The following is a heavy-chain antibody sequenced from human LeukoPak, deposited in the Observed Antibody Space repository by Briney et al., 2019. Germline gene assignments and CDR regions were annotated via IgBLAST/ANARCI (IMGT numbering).Heavy chain of an antibody. CDR2: IWYDGSNK. V-gene: IGHV3-33*08. D-gene: IGHD6-19*01. Sequence: GRSLRLSCASSGFSFDDYGMSWVRQAPGKGLEWVAVIWYDGSNKYYADSVKGRFTISRDNSKNTLYLQMNSLRAEDTAVYYCAREMKQWLVLGYWGQGTLVTVSS. J-gene: IGHJ4*02. CDR3: AREMKQWLVLGY. CDR1: GFSFDDYG.